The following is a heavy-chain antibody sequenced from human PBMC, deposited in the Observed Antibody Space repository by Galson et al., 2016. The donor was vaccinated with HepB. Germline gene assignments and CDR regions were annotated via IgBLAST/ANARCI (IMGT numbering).Heavy chain of an antibody. CDR1: GFTFRSYD. V-gene: IGHV3-23*01. Sequence: SLRLSCAASGFTFRSYDMSWVRQAPGKGLEWVSAISGSGGTTYYADSVKGRFTISRDNSKNTLYLQMNSLRAEDTAVFYCAKDFVNGSYSPYYFDYWGQGTLVTVSA. D-gene: IGHD1-26*01. CDR2: ISGSGGTT. CDR3: AKDFVNGSYSPYYFDY. J-gene: IGHJ4*02.